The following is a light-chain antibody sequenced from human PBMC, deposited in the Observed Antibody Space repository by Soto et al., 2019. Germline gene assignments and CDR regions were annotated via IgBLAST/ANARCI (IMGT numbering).Light chain of an antibody. CDR2: AAW. Sequence: IQITQSPSSLAASVGDRVTITCRASQGIRNVLGWFQQKPGKAPTLLINAAWSLQSGVPSRFSGSRSGTEITFTISSLQPDDFATYYCQQYSSFSWTFGQGTKVE. CDR1: QGIRNV. CDR3: QQYSSFSWT. J-gene: IGKJ1*01. V-gene: IGKV1-17*01.